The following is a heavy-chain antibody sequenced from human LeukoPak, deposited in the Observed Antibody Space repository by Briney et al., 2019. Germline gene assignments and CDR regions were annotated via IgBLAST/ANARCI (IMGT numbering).Heavy chain of an antibody. J-gene: IGHJ6*02. Sequence: GGSLRLSCAASGFTFSNAWMSWVRQAPGKGLEWVGRIKSKTDGGTTDYAAPVKGRFTISRDDSKNTLYLQMNSLKTEDTAVYYCTTVGVRLPRSYYYYGMDVWGQGTTVTVSS. D-gene: IGHD2-8*01. CDR3: TTVGVRLPRSYYYYGMDV. CDR2: IKSKTDGGTT. CDR1: GFTFSNAW. V-gene: IGHV3-15*01.